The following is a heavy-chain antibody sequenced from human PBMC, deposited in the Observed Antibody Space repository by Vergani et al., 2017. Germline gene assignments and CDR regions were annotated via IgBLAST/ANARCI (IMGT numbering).Heavy chain of an antibody. V-gene: IGHV2-5*02. Sequence: QITLKESGPTLVKPPQTLTLTCTFSGFSLSTSGVGVGWIRQPPGKALEWLALIYWDDDKRYSPSLKSRLTITKDTSKNQVVLTMTNMDPVDTATYYCAHGYSGSRPGAFDIWGQGTMVTVSS. CDR1: GFSLSTSGVG. D-gene: IGHD1-26*01. J-gene: IGHJ3*02. CDR3: AHGYSGSRPGAFDI. CDR2: IYWDDDK.